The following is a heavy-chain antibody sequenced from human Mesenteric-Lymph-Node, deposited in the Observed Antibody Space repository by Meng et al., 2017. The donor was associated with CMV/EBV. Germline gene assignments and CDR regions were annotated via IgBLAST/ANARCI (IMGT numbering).Heavy chain of an antibody. CDR3: AKDYNPISAAGTPAY. J-gene: IGHJ4*02. CDR1: GFTFDDYA. D-gene: IGHD6-13*01. V-gene: IGHV3-9*01. Sequence: GGSLRLSCAASGFTFDDYAMHWVRQAPGKGLEWVSSINWNNSIAYADSVKGRFTISRDNSKNSLYLQMNGLRTEDTAFYYCAKDYNPISAAGTPAYWGQGTLVTVSS. CDR2: INWNNSI.